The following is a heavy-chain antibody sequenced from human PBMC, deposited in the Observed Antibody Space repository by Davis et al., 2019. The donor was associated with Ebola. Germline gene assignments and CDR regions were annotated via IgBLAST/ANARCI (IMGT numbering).Heavy chain of an antibody. Sequence: GESLKISCAASGFTLRNYAMSWVRQAPGKGLEWVSAISGGGGSTYYADSVKGRFTISRDNSKNTLYLQMNSLRAEDTAVYYCAKDGSGGGYYYYGMDVWGQGTTVTVSS. V-gene: IGHV3-23*01. CDR1: GFTLRNYA. D-gene: IGHD2-2*03. CDR2: ISGGGGST. CDR3: AKDGSGGGYYYYGMDV. J-gene: IGHJ6*02.